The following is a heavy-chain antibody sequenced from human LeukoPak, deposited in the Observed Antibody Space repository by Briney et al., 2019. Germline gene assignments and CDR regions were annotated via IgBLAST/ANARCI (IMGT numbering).Heavy chain of an antibody. J-gene: IGHJ5*02. CDR1: GFTFSSYS. V-gene: IGHV3-21*01. Sequence: GGSLRLSCAASGFTFSSYSMNWVRQAPGKGLEWVSSISSSSVYIYYADSVKGRFTISRDNAKNTLNLQMNSLRAEDTAVYYCARDLGQYYDTSDNWFDPWGQGTLVTVSS. D-gene: IGHD3-22*01. CDR2: ISSSSVYI. CDR3: ARDLGQYYDTSDNWFDP.